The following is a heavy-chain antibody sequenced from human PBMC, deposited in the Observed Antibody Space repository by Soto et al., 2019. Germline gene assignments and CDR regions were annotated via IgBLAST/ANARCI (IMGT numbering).Heavy chain of an antibody. Sequence: LLLQSGAELKKPGASVKISCKASGYSFSTYDISWLRQAPGQQPEWMGRISPKSGNKNYAQKFQDRVTMTADTSSNTAYMELRGLRSDDTATYYCATSYDSGFDPWGQGTLVTVSA. D-gene: IGHD3-3*01. CDR3: ATSYDSGFDP. J-gene: IGHJ5*02. CDR1: GYSFSTYD. V-gene: IGHV1-18*04. CDR2: ISPKSGNK.